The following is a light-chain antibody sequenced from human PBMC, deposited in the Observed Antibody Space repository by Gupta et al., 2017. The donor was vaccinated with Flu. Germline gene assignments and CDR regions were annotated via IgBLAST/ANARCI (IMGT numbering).Light chain of an antibody. V-gene: IGKV3-11*01. CDR2: DAS. J-gene: IGKJ1*01. CDR3: QQRRS. Sequence: EIVLTHSPATLSLSPGERATLSCRASQSVSSYLAWYQQKPGQAPRLLIYDASNRATGIPARFRGSGSGTDFTLTISSLELEDFAVYYCQQRRSFGQGTKVEIK. CDR1: QSVSSY.